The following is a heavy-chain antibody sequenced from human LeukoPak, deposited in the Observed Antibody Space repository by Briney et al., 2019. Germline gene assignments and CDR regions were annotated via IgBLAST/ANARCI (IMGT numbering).Heavy chain of an antibody. CDR3: AKDRGERWLQVSPDY. J-gene: IGHJ4*02. Sequence: GGSLRLSCAASGFTFSSYAMSWVRQAPGKGLEWVSAVSGSGGSTYYADSVKGRFTISRDDSKNTLYLQMNSLRAEDTAVYYCAKDRGERWLQVSPDYWGQGTLVTVSS. V-gene: IGHV3-23*01. CDR1: GFTFSSYA. CDR2: VSGSGGST. D-gene: IGHD5-24*01.